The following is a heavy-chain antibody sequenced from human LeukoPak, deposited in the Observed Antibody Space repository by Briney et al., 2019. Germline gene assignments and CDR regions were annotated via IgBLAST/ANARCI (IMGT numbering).Heavy chain of an antibody. CDR2: VYYSGST. Sequence: PSETLSLTCSVSGGSISSSSYHWGWIRQPPGKGLEWIGSVYYSGSTYYNPSLKSRVTISVDTSKNQFSLKLSSVTAADTAVYYCARDSNGSGSYGYWGQGTLVTVSS. CDR3: ARDSNGSGSYGY. D-gene: IGHD3-10*01. CDR1: GGSISSSSYH. V-gene: IGHV4-39*07. J-gene: IGHJ4*02.